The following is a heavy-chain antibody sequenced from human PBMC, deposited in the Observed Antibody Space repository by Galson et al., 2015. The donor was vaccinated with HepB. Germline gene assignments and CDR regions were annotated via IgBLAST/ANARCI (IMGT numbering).Heavy chain of an antibody. V-gene: IGHV4-34*01. CDR2: INHSGST. CDR3: ARGQEGTVVTHVYFDL. J-gene: IGHJ2*01. D-gene: IGHD4-23*01. Sequence: SETLSLTCAVYGGSFSGYYWSWIRQPPGKGLEWIGEINHSGSTNYNPSLKSRVTISVDTSKNQFSLKLSSVTAADTAVYYCARGQEGTVVTHVYFDLWGRGTLVTVSS. CDR1: GGSFSGYY.